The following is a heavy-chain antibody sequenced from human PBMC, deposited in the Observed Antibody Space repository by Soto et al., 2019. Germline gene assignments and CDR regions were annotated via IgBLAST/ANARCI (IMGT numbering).Heavy chain of an antibody. D-gene: IGHD2-15*01. V-gene: IGHV3-15*01. Sequence: GGSLRLSCAASGFTFSNAWMSWVRQAPGKGLEWVGRIKSKTDGGTTDYAAPVKGRFTISRDDSKNTLYLQMNSLKTEDTAVYYCTTDPNLSGGSWEHYYYYMDVWGKGTTVTVSS. CDR3: TTDPNLSGGSWEHYYYYMDV. CDR2: IKSKTDGGTT. CDR1: GFTFSNAW. J-gene: IGHJ6*03.